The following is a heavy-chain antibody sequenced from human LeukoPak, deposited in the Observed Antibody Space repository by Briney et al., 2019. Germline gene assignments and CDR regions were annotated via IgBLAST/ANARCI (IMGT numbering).Heavy chain of an antibody. V-gene: IGHV3-48*01. D-gene: IGHD2-15*01. CDR3: AKAGPFPHYCSGGSCPAIT. J-gene: IGHJ5*02. CDR1: GFIFSNYN. Sequence: KTGGSLRLSCAASGFIFSNYNMSWVRQAPGKGLEWVSYVSSSSSTINYADSVKGRFTISRDNSKNTLYLQMNSLRAEDTAVYYCAKAGPFPHYCSGGSCPAITWGQGTLVTVSS. CDR2: VSSSSSTI.